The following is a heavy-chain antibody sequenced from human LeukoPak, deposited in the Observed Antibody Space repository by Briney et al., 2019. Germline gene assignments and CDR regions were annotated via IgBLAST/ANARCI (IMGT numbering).Heavy chain of an antibody. J-gene: IGHJ5*02. CDR3: AKDPSEGGRPSWSDP. CDR2: ISGSGGST. D-gene: IGHD1-26*01. V-gene: IGHV3-23*01. CDR1: GFTFRSYA. Sequence: GGSLRLSCAASGFTFRSYAMSWVRQAPGKGLVWVSAISGSGGSTYYADSVKGRFTISRDNSKNTLYLQMNSLRAEDTAVYYCAKDPSEGGRPSWSDPWGQGTLVTVSS.